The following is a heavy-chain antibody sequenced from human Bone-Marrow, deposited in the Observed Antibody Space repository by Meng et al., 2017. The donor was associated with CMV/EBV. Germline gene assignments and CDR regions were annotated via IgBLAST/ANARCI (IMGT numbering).Heavy chain of an antibody. J-gene: IGHJ5*02. CDR3: ARGVGSIAARPDP. D-gene: IGHD6-6*01. CDR1: GFTFNSYW. Sequence: GGSLRLSCAASGFTFNSYWMHWVRQAPGKGLVWVSRINSDGSTTNYADAVKGRFTISRDNAKNTLYLQMNSLRAEDTAVYYCARGVGSIAARPDPWGQGNLVTVSS. CDR2: INSDGSTT. V-gene: IGHV3-74*01.